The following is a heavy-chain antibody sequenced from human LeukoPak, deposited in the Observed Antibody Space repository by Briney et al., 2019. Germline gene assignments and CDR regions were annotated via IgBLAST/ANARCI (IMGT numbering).Heavy chain of an antibody. V-gene: IGHV3-7*03. D-gene: IGHD6-19*01. Sequence: GGSLRLTCAASGFTFSSYWMSWVRQAPGKGLEWVANIKEDGSEKYYVDSVKGRFTISRDNAKNLLYLQVNSLRAEDTAVYYCARVGGWLQVYFDYWGQGTLVTVSS. CDR1: GFTFSSYW. CDR2: IKEDGSEK. J-gene: IGHJ4*02. CDR3: ARVGGWLQVYFDY.